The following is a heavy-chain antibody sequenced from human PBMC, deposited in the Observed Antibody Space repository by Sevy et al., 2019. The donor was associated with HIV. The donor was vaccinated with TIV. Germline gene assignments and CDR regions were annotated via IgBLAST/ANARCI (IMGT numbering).Heavy chain of an antibody. J-gene: IGHJ6*02. CDR3: ARNLAIFGVQNGLDV. CDR2: INPDNGDT. V-gene: IGHV1-2*02. D-gene: IGHD3-3*01. CDR1: GYMFTDFY. Sequence: ASVKVSCKSTGYMFTDFYINWVRLAPGQGLEWVGWINPDNGDTDYGQKFQGRVTMTSDTSLSSAYMDLSSLRSDDTAIYYCARNLAIFGVQNGLDVWGQGTSVTVSS.